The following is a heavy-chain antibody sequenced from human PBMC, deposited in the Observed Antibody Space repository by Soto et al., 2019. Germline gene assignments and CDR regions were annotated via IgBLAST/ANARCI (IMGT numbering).Heavy chain of an antibody. CDR2: ISAYNGNT. CDR3: ARYLPPCVVAAIHHWLNP. D-gene: IGHD2-2*01. J-gene: IGHJ5*02. Sequence: ASVKVSCKASGYTFTSYDINWVRQAPGEGLEWMGWISAYNGNTNYAQKLQGRVTMTTDTSTSTAYMELRSLRSDDTAVYYCARYLPPCVVAAIHHWLNPWGQGLLVTVCS. CDR1: GYTFTSYD. V-gene: IGHV1-18*01.